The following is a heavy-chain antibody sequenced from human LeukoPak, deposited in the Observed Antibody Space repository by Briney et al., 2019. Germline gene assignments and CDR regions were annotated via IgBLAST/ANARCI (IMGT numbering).Heavy chain of an antibody. CDR3: ARGRGGSSWYSYFGMDG. CDR2: VIHSGGT. D-gene: IGHD6-13*01. CDR1: GGSSSGYY. Sequence: PETLSLTCAVYGGSSSGYYWSWIRQPPRKRLEWSGEVIHSGGTNNNPSLKSRVTISVDTSKNQFSIKQRSVTAADTAVYYCARGRGGSSWYSYFGMDGWGQGTTVTV. V-gene: IGHV4-34*01. J-gene: IGHJ6*02.